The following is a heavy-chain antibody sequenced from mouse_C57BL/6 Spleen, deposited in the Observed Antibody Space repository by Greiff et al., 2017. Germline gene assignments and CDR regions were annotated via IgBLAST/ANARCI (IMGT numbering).Heavy chain of an antibody. Sequence: EVQLVESGGGLVQPGGSLSLSCAASGFTFTDYYMSWVRQPPGKALEWLGFIRNKANGYTTEYSASVKGRFTISRDNSQSILYLQMNALRAEDSATYYGARYMSYYGSTYYFDYWGQGTTLTVSS. V-gene: IGHV7-3*01. CDR1: GFTFTDYY. CDR2: IRNKANGYTT. J-gene: IGHJ2*01. CDR3: ARYMSYYGSTYYFDY. D-gene: IGHD1-1*01.